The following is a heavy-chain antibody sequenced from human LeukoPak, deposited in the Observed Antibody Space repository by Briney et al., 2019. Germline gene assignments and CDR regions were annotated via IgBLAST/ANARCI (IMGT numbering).Heavy chain of an antibody. CDR1: GYTFTGYY. J-gene: IGHJ3*02. CDR3: ARRSPIYDAFDI. V-gene: IGHV1-2*02. D-gene: IGHD3-3*02. CDR2: INPNSGGT. Sequence: GASVKVSCKASGYTFTGYYMHWVRQAPGQGLEWMGWINPNSGGTNYAQKFQGRVTMTRDTSISTDYMELSSLRSEDTAVYYCARRSPIYDAFDIWGQGTMVTVSS.